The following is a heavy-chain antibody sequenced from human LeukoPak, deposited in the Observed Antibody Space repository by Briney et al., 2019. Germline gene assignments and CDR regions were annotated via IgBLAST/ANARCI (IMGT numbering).Heavy chain of an antibody. Sequence: ASVKVSCKASGYTFTGYYMHWVRQAPGQGLEWMGWINPNSGGTNYAQKFQGRVTMTRDTSISTAYMELSGLRSDDTAVYYCARGSIAAHPNYYYYMDVWGKGTTVTVSS. CDR2: INPNSGGT. V-gene: IGHV1-2*02. CDR1: GYTFTGYY. D-gene: IGHD6-6*01. J-gene: IGHJ6*03. CDR3: ARGSIAAHPNYYYYMDV.